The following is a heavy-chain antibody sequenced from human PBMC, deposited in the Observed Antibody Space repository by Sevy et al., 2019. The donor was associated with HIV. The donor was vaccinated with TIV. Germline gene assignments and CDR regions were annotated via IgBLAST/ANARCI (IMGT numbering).Heavy chain of an antibody. CDR1: GGSINSDH. CDR2: VYYTGGT. J-gene: IGHJ3*02. CDR3: ARRNDFDI. V-gene: IGHV4-59*08. Sequence: LSLTCTVSGGSINSDHWNWIRQPPGKGLEWIGYVYYTGGTNYNPSLKNRVTISVDRTKNQFSLNLTSVTATDTAVYYCARRNDFDIWGQGTMVTVSS.